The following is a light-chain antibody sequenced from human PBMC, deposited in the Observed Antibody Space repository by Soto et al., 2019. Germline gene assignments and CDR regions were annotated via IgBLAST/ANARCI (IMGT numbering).Light chain of an antibody. Sequence: QSALAQPPSVSGSPGQSITISCTGTSSDVGDYNRVSWYQHHPGKAPKLMIFEVTNRPSGISDRFSGFKSGSTASLTISELQPDDEADYYCISFTPSTTTHWVLGGGTKVTVL. CDR2: EVT. V-gene: IGLV2-14*01. CDR1: SSDVGDYNR. J-gene: IGLJ3*02. CDR3: ISFTPSTTTHWV.